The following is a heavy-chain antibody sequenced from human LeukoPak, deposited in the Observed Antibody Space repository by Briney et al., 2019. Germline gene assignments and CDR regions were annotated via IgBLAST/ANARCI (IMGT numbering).Heavy chain of an antibody. CDR3: ARDLYSSSSGGGSYVGY. Sequence: ASVKVSCKASGYTFTGYYMHWVRQAPGQGLEWMGWINPNSGGTNYAQKFQGRVTMTRDTSISTAYMELSRLRSDDTAVYYCARDLYSSSSGGGSYVGYWGQGTLVTVSS. CDR2: INPNSGGT. D-gene: IGHD6-13*01. V-gene: IGHV1-2*02. CDR1: GYTFTGYY. J-gene: IGHJ4*02.